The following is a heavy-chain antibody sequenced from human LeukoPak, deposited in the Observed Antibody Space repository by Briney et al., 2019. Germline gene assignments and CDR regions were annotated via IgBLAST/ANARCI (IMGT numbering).Heavy chain of an antibody. D-gene: IGHD4-17*01. V-gene: IGHV4-31*03. J-gene: IGHJ4*02. Sequence: SETLSLTCTVSGGSISSGGYYWSWIRQHPGKGLEWIGYIYYSGSTYYNPSLKSRVNISVDTSKNQFSLKLSSVTAADTAVYYSAREFRTDYGDLDYFDYWGQGTLVTVSS. CDR3: AREFRTDYGDLDYFDY. CDR2: IYYSGST. CDR1: GGSISSGGYY.